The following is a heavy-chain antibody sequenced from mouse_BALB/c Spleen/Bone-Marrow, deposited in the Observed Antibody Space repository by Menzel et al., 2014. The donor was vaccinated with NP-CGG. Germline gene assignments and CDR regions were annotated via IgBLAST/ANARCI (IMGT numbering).Heavy chain of an antibody. V-gene: IGHV1S81*02. CDR1: GYTFTSYY. Sequence: QVHLQQPGAELVKPGASVKLSCKASGYTFTSYYLYRVKQRPGQGLEWIGEINPSNGGTNFNERFKSKASLTVDKSSSTAYMQLNSLTSEDSAVYYCTRRSLLSDYYSMDYWGQGTSVTVSS. J-gene: IGHJ4*01. CDR3: TRRSLLSDYYSMDY. CDR2: INPSNGGT. D-gene: IGHD2-10*01.